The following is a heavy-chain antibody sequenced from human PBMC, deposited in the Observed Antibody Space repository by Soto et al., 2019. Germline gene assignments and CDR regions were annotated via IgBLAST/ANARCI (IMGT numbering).Heavy chain of an antibody. CDR1: GCSISSYY. CDR3: ARVPSSGWIDY. D-gene: IGHD6-19*01. CDR2: IYYSGST. J-gene: IGHJ4*02. Sequence: SETLSLTCTVSGCSISSYYWSWIRQPPGKGLEWIGYIYYSGSTNYNPSLKSRVTISVDTSKNQFSLKLSSVTAADTAVYYCARVPSSGWIDYWGQGTLVTVSS. V-gene: IGHV4-59*01.